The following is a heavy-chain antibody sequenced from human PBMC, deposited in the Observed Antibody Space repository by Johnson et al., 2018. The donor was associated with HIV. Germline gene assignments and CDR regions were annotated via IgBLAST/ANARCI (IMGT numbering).Heavy chain of an antibody. J-gene: IGHJ3*02. CDR3: ASFSRPRAYDYALGSDAFDM. CDR1: GFTFSNYG. CDR2: IWYDGSNK. V-gene: IGHV3-33*08. Sequence: QMLLVESGGGVVQPGRSLRLSCVVSGFTFSNYGMHWVRQAPGKGLEWVAVIWYDGSNKYYADSVKGRFTISRDNSKNTLYLQMTSLRAEDTAVYYCASFSRPRAYDYALGSDAFDMWGQGTMVTVSS. D-gene: IGHD3-16*01.